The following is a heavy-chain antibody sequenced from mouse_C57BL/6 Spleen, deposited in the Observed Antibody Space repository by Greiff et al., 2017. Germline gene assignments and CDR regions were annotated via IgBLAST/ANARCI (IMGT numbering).Heavy chain of an antibody. CDR2: IYPGDGDT. Sequence: VQLQQSGPELVKPGASVKISCKASGYAFSSSWMNWVKQRPGKGLEWIGRIYPGDGDTNYNGKFKGKATLTADKSSSTAYMQLSSRTSEDSAVYFCARSDYYYGSSYDWGQGTTRTGSS. J-gene: IGHJ2*01. V-gene: IGHV1-82*01. CDR3: ARSDYYYGSSYD. CDR1: GYAFSSSW. D-gene: IGHD1-1*01.